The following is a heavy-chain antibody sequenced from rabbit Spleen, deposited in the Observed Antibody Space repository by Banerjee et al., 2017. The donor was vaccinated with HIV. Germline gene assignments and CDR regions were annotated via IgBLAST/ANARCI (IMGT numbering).Heavy chain of an antibody. CDR1: GFSFNSGYD. CDR3: ARDLDGVIGWNFGW. Sequence: QSLEESGGGLVKPGASLTLTCKASGFSFNSGYDMCWVRQAPGEGLEWVACAYAGSSGSTYSATWAKGRFTFSKTSSTTVTLQMTSLTAADTATYFCARDLDGVIGWNFGWWGPGTLVTVS. V-gene: IGHV1S40*01. J-gene: IGHJ6*01. CDR2: AYAGSSGST. D-gene: IGHD4-1*01.